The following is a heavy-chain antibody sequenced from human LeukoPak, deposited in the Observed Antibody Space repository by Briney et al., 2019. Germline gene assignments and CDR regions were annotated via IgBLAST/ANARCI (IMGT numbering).Heavy chain of an antibody. CDR2: ISSSGGST. CDR1: GFTFSSYA. D-gene: IGHD5-18*01. Sequence: GGSLRLSCAASGFTFSSYAMSWVRQAPGKGLEWVSTISSSGGSTFYADSVKGRFTISRDNSKNTMYLLMNSLRAADTAVYYCAKDGGRIQLWFHQGYYFDYWGQGTLVTVSS. J-gene: IGHJ4*02. V-gene: IGHV3-23*01. CDR3: AKDGGRIQLWFHQGYYFDY.